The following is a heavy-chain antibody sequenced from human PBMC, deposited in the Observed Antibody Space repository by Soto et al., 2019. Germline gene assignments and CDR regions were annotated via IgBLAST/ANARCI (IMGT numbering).Heavy chain of an antibody. CDR3: YYDSSGYSDY. V-gene: IGHV1-8*01. D-gene: IGHD3-22*01. CDR2: MDPNTGNT. CDR1: RYTFTNHD. J-gene: IGHJ4*02. Sequence: ASVKVSCKASRYTFTNHDINWVRQATGQGLEWMGWMDPNTGNTGYAPKFQGRVTMTRDTSISTAYMELSGLRSDDTAVYYCYYDSSGYSDYWGQGTLVTVSS.